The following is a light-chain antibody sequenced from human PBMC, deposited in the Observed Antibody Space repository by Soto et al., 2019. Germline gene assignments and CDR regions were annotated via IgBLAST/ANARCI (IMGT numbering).Light chain of an antibody. CDR3: QQTFISFT. CDR2: LTS. Sequence: IQMTQSPSSLSASVGDTVTITCRAAHSVSTYLNWYQQKPGKAPNLLIYLTSRLQSGVPARFSGSGSETDFTLTINSLQPEEFATYYCQQTFISFTFGQGTKV. CDR1: HSVSTY. J-gene: IGKJ2*01. V-gene: IGKV1-39*01.